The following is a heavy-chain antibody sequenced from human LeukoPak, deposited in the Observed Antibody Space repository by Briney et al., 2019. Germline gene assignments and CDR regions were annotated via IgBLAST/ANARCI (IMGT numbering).Heavy chain of an antibody. CDR3: AKGSGGSCHSATDY. D-gene: IGHD2-15*01. V-gene: IGHV3-23*01. Sequence: GGSLRLSCAASGFSFSSYAMNWVRQAPGKGLEWVSVICGSSSITYYVDSVKGRFTISRDNSKNTLYLQMNSLRAEDTAIYYCAKGSGGSCHSATDYWGQGTLVTVSS. J-gene: IGHJ4*02. CDR1: GFSFSSYA. CDR2: ICGSSSIT.